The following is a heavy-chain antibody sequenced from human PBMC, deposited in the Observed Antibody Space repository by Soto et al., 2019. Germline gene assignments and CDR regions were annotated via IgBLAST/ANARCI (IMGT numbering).Heavy chain of an antibody. Sequence: PGGSLRLSCAVSGFTVSTYGMHWVRQAPGKGLEWVAVISRDGGTKFYADSVKGRFTISRDNSRNTLFLEMNSLRGDDMAVYYCTGEVASGYWGQGTLVTVPS. D-gene: IGHD2-8*02. CDR2: ISRDGGTK. V-gene: IGHV3-30*03. CDR3: TGEVASGY. CDR1: GFTVSTYG. J-gene: IGHJ4*02.